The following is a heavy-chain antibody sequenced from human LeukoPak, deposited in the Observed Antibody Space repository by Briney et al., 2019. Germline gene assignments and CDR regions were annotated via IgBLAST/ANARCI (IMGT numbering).Heavy chain of an antibody. CDR3: AKTGAVAPLNWFDP. D-gene: IGHD6-19*01. J-gene: IGHJ5*02. CDR1: GFTFSNYA. V-gene: IGHV3-23*01. CDR2: ISGSGGST. Sequence: GGSLRLSCAASGFTFSNYAMSWVRQAPGKGLEWVSTISGSGGSTYYADSVKGRFTISRDTSKNTLYLQMNSLRAEDTAVYYCAKTGAVAPLNWFDPWGQGTLVTVPS.